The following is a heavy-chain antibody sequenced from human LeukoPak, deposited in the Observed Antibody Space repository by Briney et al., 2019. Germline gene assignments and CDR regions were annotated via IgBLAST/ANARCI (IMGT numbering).Heavy chain of an antibody. J-gene: IGHJ4*02. CDR2: ISYDGSNK. CDR1: GFTFSSYG. V-gene: IGHV3-30*18. CDR3: AKTPLTYYYDSSGYYYFDY. Sequence: PGGSLRLSCAASGFTFSSYGMHWVRQAPGKGLEWVAVISYDGSNKYYADSVKGRFTISRDNSKNTLYLQMNSLRAEDTAVYYCAKTPLTYYYDSSGYYYFDYWGQGTLVTVSS. D-gene: IGHD3-22*01.